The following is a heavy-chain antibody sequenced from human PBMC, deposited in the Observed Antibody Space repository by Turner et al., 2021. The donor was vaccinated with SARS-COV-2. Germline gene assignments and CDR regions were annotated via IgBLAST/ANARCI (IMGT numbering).Heavy chain of an antibody. V-gene: IGHV4-39*01. CDR3: ARHYYDSSGFYYPDY. CDR1: GGSISSSSYY. D-gene: IGHD3-22*01. J-gene: IGHJ4*02. CDR2: IYYSGST. Sequence: QLQLQESGPGLVKPSETLSLTCTVSGGSISSSSYYWGWIRQPPGKGLEWIGSIYYSGSTSYNPSLKSRVTISVDTSKNQFSLKLSSVTATDTAVYYCARHYYDSSGFYYPDYWGQGTLVTVSS.